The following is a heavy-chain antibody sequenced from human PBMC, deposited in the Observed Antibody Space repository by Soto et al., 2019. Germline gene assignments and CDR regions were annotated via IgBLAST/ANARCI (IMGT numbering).Heavy chain of an antibody. CDR1: GYTFTSYD. CDR2: MNPNSGNT. D-gene: IGHD3-3*01. J-gene: IGHJ6*03. Sequence: ASVKVSCKASGYTFTSYDINWVRQATGQGIEWMGWMNPNSGNTGYAQKFQGRVTMTRNTSISTAYMELSSLRSEDTAVYYCARTIGGDFWSGLYYYYYMDVWGKGTTVTVSS. CDR3: ARTIGGDFWSGLYYYYYMDV. V-gene: IGHV1-8*01.